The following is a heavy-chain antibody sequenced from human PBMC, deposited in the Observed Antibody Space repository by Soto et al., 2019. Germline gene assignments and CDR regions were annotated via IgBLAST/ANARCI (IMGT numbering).Heavy chain of an antibody. CDR1: GYTFTSYG. CDR2: ISAYNGNT. CDR3: ARSIAVAGTAEYFQH. J-gene: IGHJ1*01. D-gene: IGHD6-19*01. V-gene: IGHV1-18*01. Sequence: ASVKVSCKASGYTFTSYGISWVRQAPGQGLEWMGWISAYNGNTNYAQKLQGRVTMTTDTSTSTAYMELRSLRSDDTAVYYCARSIAVAGTAEYFQHWGQGTLVTVS.